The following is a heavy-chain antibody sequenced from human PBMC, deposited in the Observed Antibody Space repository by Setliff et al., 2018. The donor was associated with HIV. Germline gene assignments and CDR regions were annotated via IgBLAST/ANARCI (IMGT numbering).Heavy chain of an antibody. CDR2: IYTNGNT. V-gene: IGHV4-61*02. Sequence: PSETLSLTCTVSGGSISRGSYYWSWIRQPAGKGLEWIGRIYTNGNTNYNPSLKSRVTVSADTSKNQFSLKLTSVTAAATAVYYCARGERDYGQQDAFDIWGQGTMVTVSS. CDR3: ARGERDYGQQDAFDI. CDR1: GGSISRGSYY. J-gene: IGHJ3*02. D-gene: IGHD4-17*01.